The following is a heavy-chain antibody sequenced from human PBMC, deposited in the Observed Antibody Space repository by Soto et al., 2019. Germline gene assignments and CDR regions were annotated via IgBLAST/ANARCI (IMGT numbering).Heavy chain of an antibody. V-gene: IGHV1-69*13. Sequence: SVKVSCKASGGAFSSFGISWVRQAPGQGLEWMGGIIPVFGRPNYAQRFRGRLTITADESTNTSYMELIDLTSEDTAVYYCAREASGYDFWGQGTQVTVSS. CDR1: GGAFSSFG. CDR2: IIPVFGRP. J-gene: IGHJ1*01. D-gene: IGHD5-12*01. CDR3: AREASGYDF.